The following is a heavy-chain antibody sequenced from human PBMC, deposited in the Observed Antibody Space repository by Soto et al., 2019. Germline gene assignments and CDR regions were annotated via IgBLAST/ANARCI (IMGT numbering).Heavy chain of an antibody. CDR3: ATSIGGSRSSATVSYYYYYGMDV. CDR2: FDPEDGET. J-gene: IGHJ6*02. D-gene: IGHD6-6*01. CDR1: GYTLTELS. V-gene: IGHV1-24*01. Sequence: ASVKVSCKVSGYTLTELSMHWVRQAPGKGLEWMGGFDPEDGETIYAQKFQGRVTMTEDASTDTAYMELSSLRSEGASVYYCATSIGGSRSSATVSYYYYYGMDVWGQGATVTVSS.